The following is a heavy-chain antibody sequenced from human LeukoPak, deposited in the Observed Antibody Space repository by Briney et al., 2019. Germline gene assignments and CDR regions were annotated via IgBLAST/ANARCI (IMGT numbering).Heavy chain of an antibody. Sequence: SETLSLTCTVSGGSISSGGYYWSWIRQHPGKGLEWIGYIYYSGSTYYNPSLKSRVTISVDTSKNQFSLKLSSVTAADTAVYYCARVGPLRYFDWSDDYWGQGTLVTVSS. V-gene: IGHV4-31*03. D-gene: IGHD3-9*01. CDR1: GGSISSGGYY. CDR2: IYYSGST. CDR3: ARVGPLRYFDWSDDY. J-gene: IGHJ4*02.